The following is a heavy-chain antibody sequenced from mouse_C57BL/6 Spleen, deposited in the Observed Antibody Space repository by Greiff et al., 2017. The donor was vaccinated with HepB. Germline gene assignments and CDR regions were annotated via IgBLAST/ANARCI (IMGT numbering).Heavy chain of an antibody. CDR3: TATPYGNYADY. D-gene: IGHD2-1*01. CDR2: IDPENGDT. Sequence: EVKLVESGAELVRPGASVKLSCTASGFNIKDDYMHWVKQRPEQGLEWIGWIDPENGDTEYASKFQGKATITADTSSNTAYLQLSSLTSEDTAVYYCTATPYGNYADYWGQGTTLTVSS. J-gene: IGHJ2*01. V-gene: IGHV14-4*01. CDR1: GFNIKDDY.